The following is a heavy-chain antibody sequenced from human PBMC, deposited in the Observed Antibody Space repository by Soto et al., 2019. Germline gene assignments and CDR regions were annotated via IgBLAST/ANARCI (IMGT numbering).Heavy chain of an antibody. D-gene: IGHD3-22*01. Sequence: VQLVQSGAEVKKPGSSVKVSCKASGGTLSTYAISWVRQAPGQGLEWMGGVVPILNAVKYSEKFQGRVTITDDTPTSSAYMELRSLRSEDTAVYYCARDYYDYTGHDKYYDYGMDVWGQGPTVTVSS. CDR1: GGTLSTYA. CDR3: ARDYYDYTGHDKYYDYGMDV. CDR2: VVPILNAV. J-gene: IGHJ6*02. V-gene: IGHV1-69*06.